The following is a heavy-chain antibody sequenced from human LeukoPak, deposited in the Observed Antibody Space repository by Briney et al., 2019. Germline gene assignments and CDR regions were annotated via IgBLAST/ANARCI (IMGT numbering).Heavy chain of an antibody. CDR2: ISWNSGSI. V-gene: IGHV3-9*01. Sequence: GGSLRLSCAASGFTFSDYYMSWIRQAPGKGLEWVSGISWNSGSIGYADSVKGRFTISRDNAKNSLYLQMNSLRAEDTALYYCAKRLGTTHAFDIWGQGTMVTVSS. CDR3: AKRLGTTHAFDI. J-gene: IGHJ3*02. D-gene: IGHD7-27*01. CDR1: GFTFSDYY.